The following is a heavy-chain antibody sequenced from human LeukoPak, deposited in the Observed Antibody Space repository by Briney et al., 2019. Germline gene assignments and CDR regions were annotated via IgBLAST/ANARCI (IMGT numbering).Heavy chain of an antibody. J-gene: IGHJ4*02. CDR2: INPNSGGT. D-gene: IGHD6-13*01. CDR1: GYTFTGYY. V-gene: IGHV1-2*06. Sequence: ASVKVSCKASGYTFTGYYMHWVRQAPGQGLEWMGRINPNSGGTNYAQKFQGRVTMTRDTSISTAYMELSRLRSDDTAVYYCARDLSRGCSSSWFRYWGQGTLVTVSS. CDR3: ARDLSRGCSSSWFRY.